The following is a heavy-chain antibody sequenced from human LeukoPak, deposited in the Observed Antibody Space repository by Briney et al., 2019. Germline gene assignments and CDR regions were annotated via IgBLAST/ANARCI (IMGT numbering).Heavy chain of an antibody. CDR3: ARDWGEDSSSEFDF. V-gene: IGHV3-33*01. CDR1: GFTFRNYG. Sequence: GGSLRLSCAASGFTFRNYGMHWVRQAPGKGLEWVAFIWYDGSQKYYADSVKGRFTISRDDSKNTLYLQMNSLRVEDAAVYYCARDWGEDSSSEFDFWGQGTLVTVSS. D-gene: IGHD3-22*01. J-gene: IGHJ4*02. CDR2: IWYDGSQK.